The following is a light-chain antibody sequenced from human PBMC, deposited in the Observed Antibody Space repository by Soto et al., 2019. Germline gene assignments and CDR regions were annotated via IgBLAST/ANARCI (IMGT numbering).Light chain of an antibody. J-gene: IGLJ1*01. CDR1: SSVVGGYNY. Sequence: QSVLTQPASVSGSPGQSIAISCTGTSSVVGGYNYVSWYQQHTGKAPKLMIYDVSNRPSGVSNRFSGSKSGNTASLTISGLQAEDEADYYCSSYTTSCTYVFGSGTKVTVL. CDR2: DVS. CDR3: SSYTTSCTYV. V-gene: IGLV2-14*01.